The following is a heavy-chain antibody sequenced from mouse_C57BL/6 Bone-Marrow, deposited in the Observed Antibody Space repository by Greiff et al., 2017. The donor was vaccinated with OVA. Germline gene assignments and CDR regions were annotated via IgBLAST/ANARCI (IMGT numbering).Heavy chain of an antibody. Sequence: EVTVVESGGGLVKPGGSLKLSCAASGFTFSDYGMHWVRQAPEKGLEWVAYISSGSSTIYYADTVKGRFTISRDNAKNTLFLQMTSLRSEDTAMYYCARDYYSNHPYWGQGTSVTVSS. CDR1: GFTFSDYG. CDR2: ISSGSSTI. CDR3: ARDYYSNHPY. D-gene: IGHD2-5*01. V-gene: IGHV5-17*01. J-gene: IGHJ4*01.